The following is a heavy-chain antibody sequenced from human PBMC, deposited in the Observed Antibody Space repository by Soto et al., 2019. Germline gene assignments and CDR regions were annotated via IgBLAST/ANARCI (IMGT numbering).Heavy chain of an antibody. CDR1: GGSISSYY. J-gene: IGHJ6*03. V-gene: IGHV4-59*01. Sequence: LSLTCTVSGGSISSYYWSWIRQPPGKGLEWIGYIYYSGSTNYNPSLKSRVTISVDTSKNQFSLKLSSVTAADPAVYYCARDHHNWNDVGGYYYYTDVWGKGTTVTVSS. CDR3: ARDHHNWNDVGGYYYYTDV. D-gene: IGHD1-1*01. CDR2: IYYSGST.